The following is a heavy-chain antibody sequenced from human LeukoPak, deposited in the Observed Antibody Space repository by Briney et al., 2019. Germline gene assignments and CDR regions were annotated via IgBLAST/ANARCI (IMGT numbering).Heavy chain of an antibody. CDR3: VRDARSKVTLTGYSL. D-gene: IGHD3-9*01. CDR2: INQDGSEK. J-gene: IGHJ4*02. Sequence: PGGSLRLSCAASGFTVSSNYMSWVRQAPGKGLEWVANINQDGSEKYYVDSVKGRFTISRDSAKNSLYLQMNSLRAGDSAVYYCVRDARSKVTLTGYSLWGQGTLVSVSS. V-gene: IGHV3-7*01. CDR1: GFTVSSNY.